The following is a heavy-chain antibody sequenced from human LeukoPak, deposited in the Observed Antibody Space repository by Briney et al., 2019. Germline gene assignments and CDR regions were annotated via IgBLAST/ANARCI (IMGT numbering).Heavy chain of an antibody. CDR2: IKQDGSEK. CDR3: ARVTLPGYYYDSSGYYCFDY. D-gene: IGHD3-22*01. J-gene: IGHJ4*02. V-gene: IGHV3-7*01. Sequence: GGSLRLSCAASGFTFSSYWMSWVRQAPGKGLEWVANIKQDGSEKYYVDSVKGRFTISRDNAKNSLYLQMNSLRAEDTAVYYCARVTLPGYYYDSSGYYCFDYWGQGTLVTVSS. CDR1: GFTFSSYW.